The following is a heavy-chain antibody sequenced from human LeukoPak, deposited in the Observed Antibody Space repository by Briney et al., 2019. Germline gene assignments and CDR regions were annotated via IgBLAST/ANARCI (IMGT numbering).Heavy chain of an antibody. D-gene: IGHD6-19*01. J-gene: IGHJ4*02. Sequence: GGSLRLSCAVSGFTFSSYWMSWVRQVPGKGLEWVSAIKPSDGSTFYADSVKGRFTISRDSSKNTLYLQMNSLRAEDTAVYYCAKLTSGWFEGFWGQGTLVTVSS. CDR2: IKPSDGST. V-gene: IGHV3-23*01. CDR3: AKLTSGWFEGF. CDR1: GFTFSSYW.